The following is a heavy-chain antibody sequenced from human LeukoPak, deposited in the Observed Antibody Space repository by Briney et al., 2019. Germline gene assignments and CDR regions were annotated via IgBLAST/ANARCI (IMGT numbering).Heavy chain of an antibody. Sequence: SETLSLTCTVSGGSISSSSYYWGWIRQPPGKGLEWIGSIYYSGDTYYNPSLKSRRVTISVDTSKNQFSLRLSTVTAADTAVYYCARHQWHYYYYMGVWGKGSTVTVSS. V-gene: IGHV4-39*01. CDR1: GGSISSSSYY. CDR3: ARHQWHYYYYMGV. D-gene: IGHD6-19*01. J-gene: IGHJ6*03. CDR2: IYYSGDT.